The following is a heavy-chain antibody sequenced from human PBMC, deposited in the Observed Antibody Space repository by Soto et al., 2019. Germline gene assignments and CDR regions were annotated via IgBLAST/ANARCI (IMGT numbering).Heavy chain of an antibody. CDR1: GGTFSSYA. J-gene: IGHJ6*02. Sequence: SVKVSCKAFGGTFSSYAISWVRQAPGQGLEWMGGIIPIFGTANYAQKFQGRVTITADKSTSTAYMELSSLRSEDTAVYYCARDEGYCSSTSCRYYYGMDVWGQGTTVTVSS. D-gene: IGHD2-2*01. CDR2: IIPIFGTA. CDR3: ARDEGYCSSTSCRYYYGMDV. V-gene: IGHV1-69*06.